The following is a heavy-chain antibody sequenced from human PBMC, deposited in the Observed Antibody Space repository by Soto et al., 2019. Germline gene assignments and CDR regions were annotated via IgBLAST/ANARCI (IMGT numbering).Heavy chain of an antibody. CDR1: GGTFSSYT. D-gene: IGHD6-13*01. Sequence: QVHLVQSGAEVKKPGSSVKVSCKASGGTFSSYTISWVRQAPGQGLEWMGRIIPILGIANYAQKFQGRVTITADKSTSTAYMELSSLRSEDTAVYYCARDHRSAAAGPYDYWGQGTLVTVSS. V-gene: IGHV1-69*08. CDR3: ARDHRSAAAGPYDY. CDR2: IIPILGIA. J-gene: IGHJ4*02.